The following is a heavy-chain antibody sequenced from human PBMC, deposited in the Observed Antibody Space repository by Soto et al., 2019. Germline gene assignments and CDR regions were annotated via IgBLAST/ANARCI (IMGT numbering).Heavy chain of an antibody. CDR1: GFTFSNAW. D-gene: IGHD3-3*01. J-gene: IGHJ4*02. CDR3: TTEVTAYYDFWSGYYSHPFDY. V-gene: IGHV3-15*01. Sequence: PGGSLRLSCAASGFTFSNAWMSWVRQAPGKGLEWVGRIKSKTDGGTTDYAAPVKGRFTISRDDSKNTLYLQMNSLKTEDTAVYYCTTEVTAYYDFWSGYYSHPFDYWGQGTLVTVSS. CDR2: IKSKTDGGTT.